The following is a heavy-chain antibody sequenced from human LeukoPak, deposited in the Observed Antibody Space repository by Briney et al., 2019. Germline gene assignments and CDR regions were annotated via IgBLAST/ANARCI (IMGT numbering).Heavy chain of an antibody. CDR1: GYTFTSYG. D-gene: IGHD5-18*01. V-gene: IGHV1-18*01. CDR3: ARAGGYLHPGYYMDV. CDR2: ISAYNGST. Sequence: GASVKVSCKASGYTFTSYGISWVRQAPGQGLEWMGWISAYNGSTNYAQKLQGRVTMTTDTSTSTAYMELRSLRSDDTAVYYCARAGGYLHPGYYMDVWGKGTTVTVSS. J-gene: IGHJ6*03.